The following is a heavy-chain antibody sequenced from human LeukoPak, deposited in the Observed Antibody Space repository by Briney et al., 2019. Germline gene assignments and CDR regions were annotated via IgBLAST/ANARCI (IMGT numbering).Heavy chain of an antibody. CDR3: ARDNYYDSSGYLGY. Sequence: PGGSLRLSCAASGFTFSSYAMHWVRQAPGKGLEWVAVISYDGSNKYYADSVKGRFTISRDNSKNTLYLQMNSLRAEDTAVYYCARDNYYDSSGYLGYWGQGTLVTVSS. J-gene: IGHJ4*02. D-gene: IGHD3-22*01. V-gene: IGHV3-30-3*01. CDR2: ISYDGSNK. CDR1: GFTFSSYA.